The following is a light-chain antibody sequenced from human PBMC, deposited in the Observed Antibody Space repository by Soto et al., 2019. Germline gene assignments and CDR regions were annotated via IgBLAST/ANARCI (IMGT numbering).Light chain of an antibody. V-gene: IGLV1-44*01. CDR2: SSS. J-gene: IGLJ3*02. CDR3: AAWDDSLNGVM. Sequence: QSVLTQPPSASETPGQRVTISCSGSSSNIGSNTVNWYQQLPGTAPKLLIYSSSQRPSGVPDRFSGSKSGTSASLAISGLQSEDEADYYCAAWDDSLNGVMFGGGTKLTVL. CDR1: SSNIGSNT.